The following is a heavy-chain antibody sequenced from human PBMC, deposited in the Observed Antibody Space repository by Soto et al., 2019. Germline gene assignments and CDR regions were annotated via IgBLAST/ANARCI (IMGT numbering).Heavy chain of an antibody. Sequence: QVQLVQSGAEVKKPGSSVKVSCKASGGTFSSYAISWVRQAPGQGLEWMGGIIPIFGTANYAQKFQGRGTITADKSTSTAYMELSSLRSEDTAVYYCARGYSGSYYSVWNGFDYWGQGTLVTVSS. CDR3: ARGYSGSYYSVWNGFDY. CDR2: IIPIFGTA. CDR1: GGTFSSYA. D-gene: IGHD1-26*01. V-gene: IGHV1-69*06. J-gene: IGHJ4*02.